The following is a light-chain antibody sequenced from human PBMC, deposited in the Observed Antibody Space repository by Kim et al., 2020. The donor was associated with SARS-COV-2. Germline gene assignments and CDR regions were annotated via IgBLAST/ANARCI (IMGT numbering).Light chain of an antibody. CDR1: QSVRSSH. V-gene: IGKV3-20*01. J-gene: IGKJ1*01. CDR2: GAS. Sequence: PPGERATLSCRASQSVRSSHLAWYQQKPGQAPRLLIYGASGRATGIPDRFSGSGSGTDHTLTISRLEPEDFAVYYCQQFDSSLWTFGQGTKVDIK. CDR3: QQFDSSLWT.